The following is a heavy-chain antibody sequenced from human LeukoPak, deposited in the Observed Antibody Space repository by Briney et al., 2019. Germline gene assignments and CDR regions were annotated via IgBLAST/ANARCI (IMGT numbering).Heavy chain of an antibody. V-gene: IGHV3-30*02. CDR1: GFTFSSYG. CDR3: ARGSYYFDS. CDR2: IRYDGNDK. D-gene: IGHD1-26*01. J-gene: IGHJ4*02. Sequence: GGSLRLSCAASGFTFSSYGMHWVRQAPGKGLEWVAFIRYDGNDKYYADSVKGRFTISRDKSKNTLYLQMNSLRAEDTAVYYCARGSYYFDSWGQGTLVTVSS.